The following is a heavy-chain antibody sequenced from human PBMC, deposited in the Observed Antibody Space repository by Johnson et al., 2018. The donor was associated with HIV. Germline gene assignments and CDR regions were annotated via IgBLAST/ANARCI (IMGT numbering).Heavy chain of an antibody. Sequence: VQLVESGGGLVQPGGSLRLSCAASGFTVSSNYMSWVRQAPGKGLEWVSVIYSGGSTYYADSVKGRFTISRDNSKNTLYLQMNSLRAEDTAVYYCAKDFYTSSWTNDACDIWGQGTMVTVSS. J-gene: IGHJ3*02. CDR3: AKDFYTSSWTNDACDI. D-gene: IGHD6-13*01. CDR1: GFTVSSNY. V-gene: IGHV3-66*01. CDR2: IYSGGST.